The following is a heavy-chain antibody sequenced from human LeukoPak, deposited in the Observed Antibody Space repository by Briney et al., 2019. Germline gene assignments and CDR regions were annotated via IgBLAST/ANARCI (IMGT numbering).Heavy chain of an antibody. J-gene: IGHJ4*02. Sequence: SETLSLTCAVYGGSFRGYYWSWIRQPPGKGLEWIGEINDSGSTSCSPSLKSRVSISVDTSKNQFSLKLSSVTAADTAVYYCARVIDYDISGYYLGYWGQGNRVTVSS. CDR2: INDSGST. V-gene: IGHV4-34*01. D-gene: IGHD3-22*01. CDR3: ARVIDYDISGYYLGY. CDR1: GGSFRGYY.